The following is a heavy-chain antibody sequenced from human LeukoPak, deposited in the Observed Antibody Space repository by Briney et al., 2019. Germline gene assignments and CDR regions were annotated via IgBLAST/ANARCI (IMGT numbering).Heavy chain of an antibody. V-gene: IGHV1-18*01. CDR2: ISTYNGNT. CDR3: ARVAVGTGTVYYFDY. CDR1: GYTFTSYG. D-gene: IGHD1-7*01. J-gene: IGHJ4*02. Sequence: ASVTVSCKASGYTFTSYGISWVRQAPGQGLEWMGWISTYNGNTNYAQKLQGRVTMTTDTSTSTAYMELRSLRSDDTAVYYCARVAVGTGTVYYFDYWGQGTLVTVSS.